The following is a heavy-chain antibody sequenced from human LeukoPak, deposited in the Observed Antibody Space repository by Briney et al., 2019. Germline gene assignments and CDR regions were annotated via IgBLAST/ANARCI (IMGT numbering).Heavy chain of an antibody. CDR3: ARAAEIAAAEQGLKH. V-gene: IGHV1-69*04. CDR1: GGTFSSYA. J-gene: IGHJ1*01. CDR2: IIPILGIA. Sequence: GASVKVSCKASGGTFSSYAISWVRQAPGQGLEWMGRIIPILGIANYAQKFQGRVTITADKSTSTAYMELSSLRSEDTAVYYCARAAEIAAAEQGLKHWGQGTLVTVSS. D-gene: IGHD6-13*01.